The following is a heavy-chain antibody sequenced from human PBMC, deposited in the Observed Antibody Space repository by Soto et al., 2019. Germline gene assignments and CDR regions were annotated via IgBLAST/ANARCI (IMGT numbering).Heavy chain of an antibody. CDR1: GGSFSGYY. CDR2: INHSGST. D-gene: IGHD3-3*01. J-gene: IGHJ6*02. CDR3: ARLHPGVTIFGVVTRRPYYYYGMDV. V-gene: IGHV4-34*01. Sequence: QVQLQQWGAGLLKPSETLSLTCAVYGGSFSGYYWSWIRQPPGKGLEWIGEINHSGSTNYNPSLKSRVTISVDTSKNQFSLKLSSVTAADTAVYYCARLHPGVTIFGVVTRRPYYYYGMDVWGQGTTVTVSS.